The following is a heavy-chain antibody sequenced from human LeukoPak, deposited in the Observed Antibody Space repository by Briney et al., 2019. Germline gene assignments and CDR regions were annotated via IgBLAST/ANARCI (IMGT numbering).Heavy chain of an antibody. Sequence: XXXXXXINWVRQATGQGLEWMGWMNPNSGNTGYAQKFQGRVTMTRNTSISTAYMELSSLRSEDTAVYYCARTRRGDCRNWGQGTLVTVSS. J-gene: IGHJ4*02. D-gene: IGHD2-21*02. CDR1: XXXXXX. V-gene: IGHV1-8*01. CDR3: ARTRRGDCRN. CDR2: MNPNSGNT.